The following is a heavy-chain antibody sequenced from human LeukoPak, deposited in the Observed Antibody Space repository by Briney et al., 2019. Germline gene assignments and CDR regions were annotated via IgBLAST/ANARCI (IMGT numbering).Heavy chain of an antibody. J-gene: IGHJ4*02. V-gene: IGHV1-18*01. CDR1: GYTFTSYG. CDR2: ISAYNGNT. Sequence: AASVKVSCKASGYTFTSYGISWVRQAPGQGLEWMGWISAYNGNTNYAQKLQGRVTMTTDTSTSTAYIELRSLRSDDTAVYYCARDLRVTSGSYYGSFDYWGQGTLVTVSS. D-gene: IGHD1-26*01. CDR3: ARDLRVTSGSYYGSFDY.